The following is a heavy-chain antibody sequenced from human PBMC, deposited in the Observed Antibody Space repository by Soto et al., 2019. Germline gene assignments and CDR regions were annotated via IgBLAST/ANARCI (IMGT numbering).Heavy chain of an antibody. V-gene: IGHV4-59*08. CDR2: IYYSGST. CDR1: GGSISSYY. D-gene: IGHD6-13*01. CDR3: ARSLGVGYSDY. Sequence: QVQLQESGPGLVKPSETLSLTCTVSGGSISSYYWSWIRQPPGKGLEWIGYIYYSGSTKYNPCLKTLVTISVDTPKNQFSLKLSSVTAADAAVYYCARSLGVGYSDYWGQGTLVTVSS. J-gene: IGHJ4*02.